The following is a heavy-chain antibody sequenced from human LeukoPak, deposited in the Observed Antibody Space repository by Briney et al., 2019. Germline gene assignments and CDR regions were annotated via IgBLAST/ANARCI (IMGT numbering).Heavy chain of an antibody. CDR3: AESGTVTTAFDY. CDR1: GFTFSSYG. CDR2: ISYDGSNK. V-gene: IGHV3-30*18. D-gene: IGHD4-17*01. Sequence: GGSLRLSCAASGFTFSSYGMHWVRQAPGKGLEWVAVISYDGSNKYYADSVKGRFTISRDNSKNTLYLQMNSLRAEDTAVYYCAESGTVTTAFDYWGQGTLVTVSS. J-gene: IGHJ4*02.